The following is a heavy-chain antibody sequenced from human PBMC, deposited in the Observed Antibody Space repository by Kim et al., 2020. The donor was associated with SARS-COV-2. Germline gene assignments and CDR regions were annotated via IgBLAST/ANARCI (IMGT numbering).Heavy chain of an antibody. CDR3: ARDKGSPWGYYFDY. V-gene: IGHV6-1*01. Sequence: AVSVERRITINPDTAKNQFSLQLNSVTPEDTAVYYCARDKGSPWGYYFDYWGQGTLVTVSS. D-gene: IGHD1-26*01. J-gene: IGHJ4*02.